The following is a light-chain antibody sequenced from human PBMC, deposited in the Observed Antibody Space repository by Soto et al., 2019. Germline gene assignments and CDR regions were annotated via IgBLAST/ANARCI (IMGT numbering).Light chain of an antibody. CDR3: CSYADSGTFQYV. CDR1: SSDVRSYNL. V-gene: IGLV2-23*02. CDR2: EDS. J-gene: IGLJ1*01. Sequence: QSALTQPASVSGSPGQSITISCTGTSSDVRSYNLVSWYQHHPGKAPKLMIYEDSERPSGVSNRFSGSKSGNTASLTISGVQAEDEGDYYCCSYADSGTFQYVFGTGTKVTV.